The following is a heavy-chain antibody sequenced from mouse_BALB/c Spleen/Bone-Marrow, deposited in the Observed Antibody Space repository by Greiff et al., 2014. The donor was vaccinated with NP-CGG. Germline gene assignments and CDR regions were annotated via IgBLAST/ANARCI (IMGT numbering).Heavy chain of an antibody. J-gene: IGHJ2*01. V-gene: IGHV1-69*02. CDR3: TRSYGSSYEYCFDY. D-gene: IGHD1-1*01. Sequence: VQLVESGAELVRPGASVKLSCKASGYTFTSYWINWVKQRPGQGLEWIGNIYPSDSYTNYNQKFKDKATLTVDKFSSTAYMQLSSPTSEDSAVYYCTRSYGSSYEYCFDYWGQGTTLTVSS. CDR2: IYPSDSYT. CDR1: GYTFTSYW.